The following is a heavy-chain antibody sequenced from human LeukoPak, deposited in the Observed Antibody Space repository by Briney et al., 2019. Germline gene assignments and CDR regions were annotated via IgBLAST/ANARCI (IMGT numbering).Heavy chain of an antibody. Sequence: SETLSLTCTVSGXSISSYYGSWIRQPAGKGREWIGRIYTSGSTNYNPSLKSRVTMSVDTSKNQFSLKLSSVTAADTAVYYCASDYGSGSYSVDYWGQGILVTVSS. D-gene: IGHD3-10*01. CDR3: ASDYGSGSYSVDY. CDR2: IYTSGST. V-gene: IGHV4-4*07. J-gene: IGHJ4*02. CDR1: GXSISSYY.